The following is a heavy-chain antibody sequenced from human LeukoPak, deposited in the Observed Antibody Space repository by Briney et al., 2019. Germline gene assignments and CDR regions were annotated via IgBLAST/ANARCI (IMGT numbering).Heavy chain of an antibody. CDR3: ASPRGYSYGYGY. CDR1: GGSFSGYY. Sequence: SETLSLTCAVYGGSFSGYYWSWIRQPPGKGLEWIGEINHSGSTNYNPSLKSRVTISVDTSKNQFSLKLSSVTAADTAVYYCASPRGYSYGYGYWGQGTLVTVSS. J-gene: IGHJ4*02. V-gene: IGHV4-34*01. D-gene: IGHD5-18*01. CDR2: INHSGST.